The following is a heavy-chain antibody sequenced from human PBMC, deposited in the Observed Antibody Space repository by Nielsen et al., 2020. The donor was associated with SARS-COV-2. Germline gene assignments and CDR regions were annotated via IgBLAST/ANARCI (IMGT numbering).Heavy chain of an antibody. V-gene: IGHV3-13*04. Sequence: GESLKISCAASGFTFSSYDMHWVRQATGKGLEWVSAIGTAGDTYYPGSVKGRFTISRENAKNSLYLQMNSLRAGDTAVYYCARDQNLSVYYYDSSGYYYPSYFDYWGQGTLVTVSS. CDR1: GFTFSSYD. D-gene: IGHD3-22*01. J-gene: IGHJ4*02. CDR3: ARDQNLSVYYYDSSGYYYPSYFDY. CDR2: IGTAGDT.